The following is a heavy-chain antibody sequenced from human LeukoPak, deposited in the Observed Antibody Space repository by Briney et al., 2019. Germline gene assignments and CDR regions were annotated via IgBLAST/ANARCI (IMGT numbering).Heavy chain of an antibody. CDR2: ISYDGSNK. CDR3: ARDRYCSSTSCYRRGPIALGY. CDR1: GFTFSSYS. J-gene: IGHJ4*02. D-gene: IGHD2-2*01. Sequence: GGSLRLSCAASGFTFSSYSMNWVRQAPGKGLEWVAVISYDGSNKYYADSVKGRFTISRDNSKNTLYLQMNSLRAEDTAVYYCARDRYCSSTSCYRRGPIALGYWGQGTLVTVSS. V-gene: IGHV3-30*03.